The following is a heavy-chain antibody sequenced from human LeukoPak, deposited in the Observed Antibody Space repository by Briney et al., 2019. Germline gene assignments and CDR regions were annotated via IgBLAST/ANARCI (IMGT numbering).Heavy chain of an antibody. CDR1: GFTFSDSA. CDR2: IRSKANSYAT. CDR3: AKDTGYYYDSSNYWV. V-gene: IGHV3-73*01. D-gene: IGHD3-22*01. Sequence: GGSLRLSCAASGFTFSDSAMHWVRQASGKGLEWVGRIRSKANSYATAYTASVKGRFTISRDNAKNSLYLQMNSLRAEDTALYYCAKDTGYYYDSSNYWVWGQGTLVTVSS. J-gene: IGHJ4*02.